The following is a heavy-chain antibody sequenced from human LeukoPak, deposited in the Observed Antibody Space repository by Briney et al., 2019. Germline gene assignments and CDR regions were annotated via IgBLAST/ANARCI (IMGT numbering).Heavy chain of an antibody. CDR2: INAGNGNT. CDR3: ARDATVVTFDAFDI. Sequence: ASVKVSCKASGYTFTSYAIHWVRQAPGQRLEWMGWINAGNGNTKYSQKFQGRVTITRDTSASTVYMELSSLRSEDTAVYYCARDATVVTFDAFDIWGQGTMVTVSS. V-gene: IGHV1-3*01. J-gene: IGHJ3*02. D-gene: IGHD4-23*01. CDR1: GYTFTSYA.